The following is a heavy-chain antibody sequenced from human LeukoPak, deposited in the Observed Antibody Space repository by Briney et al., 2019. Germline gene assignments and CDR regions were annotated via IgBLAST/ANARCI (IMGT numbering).Heavy chain of an antibody. CDR3: AKDHPSSGWPTFEY. CDR2: ITNNNGKT. D-gene: IGHD6-19*01. V-gene: IGHV3-23*01. J-gene: IGHJ4*02. CDR1: GFTVTRFA. Sequence: PGGSLRLSCVASGFTVTRFAISWVRHVPGRGLEWVASITNNNGKTYYADPVKGRFTTSRDESENTVDLQMNSLRAEDTVVYYCAKDHPSSGWPTFEYWGQGTQVTVS.